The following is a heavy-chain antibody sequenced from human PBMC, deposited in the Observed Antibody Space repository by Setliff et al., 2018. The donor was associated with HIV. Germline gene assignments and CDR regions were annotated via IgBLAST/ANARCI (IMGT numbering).Heavy chain of an antibody. CDR1: GGSITPHY. CDR2: IYYSGST. CDR3: ARQFPPYHSGAHYSDL. Sequence: SETLSLTCTVSGGSITPHYWSWIRQPPGKGLEWIGVIYYSGSTNYSPSLKSRVTISVDSSKNQCSLKLTSVTAADAAIYYCARQFPPYHSGAHYSDLWSQGTLVTAPQ. V-gene: IGHV4-59*11. D-gene: IGHD6-19*01. J-gene: IGHJ5*02.